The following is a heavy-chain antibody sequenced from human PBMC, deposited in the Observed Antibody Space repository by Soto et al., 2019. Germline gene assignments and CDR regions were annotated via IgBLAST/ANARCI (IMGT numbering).Heavy chain of an antibody. V-gene: IGHV3-43*01. CDR2: ISPDRGST. CDR1: GFTFDDYT. D-gene: IGHD3-22*01. CDR3: AKDISPNYYDSSGHFDY. J-gene: IGHJ4*02. Sequence: EVQLVESGGVVVQPGGSLRLSCAASGFTFDDYTMHWVRQAPGKGLEWVSLISPDRGSTYYADSVKGRFTISRDNSKNSLYLQMNSLRTEDTALYYCAKDISPNYYDSSGHFDYWGQGTLVTVSS.